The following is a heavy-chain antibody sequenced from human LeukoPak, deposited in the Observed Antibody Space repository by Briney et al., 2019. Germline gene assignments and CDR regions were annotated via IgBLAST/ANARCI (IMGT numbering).Heavy chain of an antibody. CDR1: GFTFRNDI. CDR3: VRERDGFDV. V-gene: IGHV3-30*04. CDR2: ISKDESYI. J-gene: IGHJ3*01. Sequence: GGSLRLSCAASGFTFRNDIMNWVRQAPGKGLEWVAVISKDESYIHYADSVKGRFTISRDIFRNTLFLQMDSLRAEDTALYYGVRERDGFDVWGQGTMVTVSS.